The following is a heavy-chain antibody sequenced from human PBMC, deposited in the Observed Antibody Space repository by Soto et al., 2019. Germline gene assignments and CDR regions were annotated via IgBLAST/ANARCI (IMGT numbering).Heavy chain of an antibody. V-gene: IGHV4-31*03. CDR2: IYYSGST. Sequence: KTSETLSLTCTVSGGSISSGGYYWSWIRQHPGKGLEWIGYIYYSGSTYYNPSLKSRVTISVDTSKNQFSLKLSSVTAADTAVYYCARDGYSYGYYYYYGMDVWGQGTTVTVSS. D-gene: IGHD5-18*01. CDR1: GGSISSGGYY. CDR3: ARDGYSYGYYYYYGMDV. J-gene: IGHJ6*02.